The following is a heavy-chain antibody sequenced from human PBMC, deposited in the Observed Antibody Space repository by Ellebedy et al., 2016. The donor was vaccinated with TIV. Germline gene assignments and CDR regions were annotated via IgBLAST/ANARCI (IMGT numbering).Heavy chain of an antibody. CDR1: GGSFSGYY. J-gene: IGHJ4*02. V-gene: IGHV4-34*01. Sequence: SETLSLTXAVYGGSFSGYYWSWIRQPPGKGLEWIGEINHSGSTNYNPSLKSRVTISVDTSKNQFSLKLSSVTAADTAVYYCARMATYYDYVWGSYRYDYWGQGTLVTVSS. CDR3: ARMATYYDYVWGSYRYDY. D-gene: IGHD3-16*02. CDR2: INHSGST.